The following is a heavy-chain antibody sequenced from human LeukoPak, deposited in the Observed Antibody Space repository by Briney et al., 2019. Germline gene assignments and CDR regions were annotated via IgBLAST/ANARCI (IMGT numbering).Heavy chain of an antibody. D-gene: IGHD3-10*01. CDR3: ARDRVSGSGSIDY. CDR2: ITGNSNYI. J-gene: IGHJ4*02. CDR1: GFTFSSYS. Sequence: GGSLRLSCAASGFTFSSYSMNWVRQAPGKGLEWVSFITGNSNYIYYADSVKGRFTISRDNAKNSLYLQMNSLRVEDTAVYYCARDRVSGSGSIDYWGQGTLVTVSS. V-gene: IGHV3-21*01.